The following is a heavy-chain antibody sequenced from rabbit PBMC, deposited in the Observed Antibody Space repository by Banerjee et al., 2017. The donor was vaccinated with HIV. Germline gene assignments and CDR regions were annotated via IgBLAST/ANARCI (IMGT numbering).Heavy chain of an antibody. D-gene: IGHD3-3*01. Sequence: QSLEESGGGLVKPEGPLTLTCTASGFDFSSNVMCWVRQAPGKGLEWIAYIYTGSSGSTYYASWAKGRFTISKTSSTTVTLQMTSLTAADTATYFCARGLVAGVLDLWGPGTL. CDR2: IYTGSSGST. J-gene: IGHJ4*01. CDR1: GFDFSSNV. V-gene: IGHV1S40*01. CDR3: ARGLVAGVLDL.